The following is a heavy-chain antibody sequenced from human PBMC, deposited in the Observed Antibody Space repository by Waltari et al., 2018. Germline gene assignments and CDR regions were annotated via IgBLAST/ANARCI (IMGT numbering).Heavy chain of an antibody. CDR3: AKGSSGYLPYYFDY. D-gene: IGHD3-22*01. CDR2: IRDDGSNK. J-gene: IGHJ4*02. V-gene: IGHV3-30*02. CDR1: GFTFSSYG. Sequence: QVQLVESGGGVVQPGGSLRLSCAASGFTFSSYGLHWVRQAPGKGLEWVAFIRDDGSNKYYADSVKGRFTISRDNSKNTLYLQMNSLRAEDTAVYYCAKGSSGYLPYYFDYWGQGTLVTVSS.